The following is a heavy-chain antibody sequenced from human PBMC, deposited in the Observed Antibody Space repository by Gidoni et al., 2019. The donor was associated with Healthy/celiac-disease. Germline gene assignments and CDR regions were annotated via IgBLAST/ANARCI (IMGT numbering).Heavy chain of an antibody. CDR3: ARVPYNWNYDYYYGMDV. CDR1: RRTFSSDP. V-gene: IGHV1-69*01. Sequence: QVQLVQSGAEVKKPGSAVKVSCKASRRTFSSDPISWVRQAPGQGLEWMGGITPIFGTANYAQKFQGRVTITADESTSTAYMELSSLRSEDTAVYYCARVPYNWNYDYYYGMDVWGQGTTVTVSS. CDR2: ITPIFGTA. J-gene: IGHJ6*02. D-gene: IGHD1-20*01.